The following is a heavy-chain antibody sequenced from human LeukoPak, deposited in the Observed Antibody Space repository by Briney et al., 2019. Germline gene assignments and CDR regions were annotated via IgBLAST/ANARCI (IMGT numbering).Heavy chain of an antibody. CDR1: GFTFNNAW. CDR2: VKSKTDGGTT. D-gene: IGHD2-15*01. Sequence: GGSLRLSCAASGFTFNNAWMTWVRQAPGEGLEWVGRVKSKTDGGTTDYAAPVKGRFTISRDDSKNTLYLQMSSLKTEDTALYYCTTDPYIVVEVAAPHIGYWGQGTLVTVSP. J-gene: IGHJ4*02. CDR3: TTDPYIVVEVAAPHIGY. V-gene: IGHV3-15*01.